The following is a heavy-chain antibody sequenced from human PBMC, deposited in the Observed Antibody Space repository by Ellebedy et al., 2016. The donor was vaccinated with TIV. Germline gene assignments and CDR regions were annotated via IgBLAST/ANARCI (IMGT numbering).Heavy chain of an antibody. Sequence: GGSLRLPXAASRFTFSSYWMSWVRQAPGKGLEWVANIQQDGSEKYYVDSVKGRFTISRDNAKNSLYLQMNSLRAEDTAVYYCARLITMSAKPYFDYWGQGTLVTVSS. CDR1: RFTFSSYW. D-gene: IGHD3-22*01. J-gene: IGHJ4*02. CDR3: ARLITMSAKPYFDY. CDR2: IQQDGSEK. V-gene: IGHV3-7*03.